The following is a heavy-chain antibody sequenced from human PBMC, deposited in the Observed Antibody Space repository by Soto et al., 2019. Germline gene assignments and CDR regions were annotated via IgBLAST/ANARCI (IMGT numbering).Heavy chain of an antibody. CDR1: GFTFSSYS. Sequence: GGSLRLSCAASGFTFSSYSMNWVRQAPGKGLEWVSSISSSSSYIYYADSVKGRFTISRDNAKNSLYLQMNSLRAEDTAVYYCARSSGYCSGGSCYSRYYGMDVWGQGTTVTVS. CDR2: ISSSSSYI. D-gene: IGHD2-15*01. J-gene: IGHJ6*02. V-gene: IGHV3-21*01. CDR3: ARSSGYCSGGSCYSRYYGMDV.